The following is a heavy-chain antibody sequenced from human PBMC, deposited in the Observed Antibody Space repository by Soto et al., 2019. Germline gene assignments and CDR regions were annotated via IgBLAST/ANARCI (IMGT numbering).Heavy chain of an antibody. Sequence: SETLSLTCTVSGGSISSSSYYWGWIRQPPGKGLEWIGSIYYSGSTYYNPSLKSRVTISVDTSKNQFSLKLSSVTAADTAVYYCARHHPQQQLPFDPWGQGTLVTVSS. J-gene: IGHJ5*02. V-gene: IGHV4-39*01. CDR1: GGSISSSSYY. CDR3: ARHHPQQQLPFDP. CDR2: IYYSGST. D-gene: IGHD6-13*01.